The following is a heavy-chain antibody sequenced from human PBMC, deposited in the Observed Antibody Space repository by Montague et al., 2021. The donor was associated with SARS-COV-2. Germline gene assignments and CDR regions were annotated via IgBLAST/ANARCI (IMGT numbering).Heavy chain of an antibody. CDR2: IGGNGRGT. CDR1: GFSFSTYA. CDR3: AKAYDSGGYNYERDADY. Sequence: SLRLSCAASGFSFSTYAMIWVRQAPGKGLEWVAAIGGNGRGTYHAASVKGRFTISRDNSKSTVNLQMNSLTVGDTAVYFCAKAYDSGGYNYERDADYWGQGTLVTVS. V-gene: IGHV3-23*01. J-gene: IGHJ4*02. D-gene: IGHD3-22*01.